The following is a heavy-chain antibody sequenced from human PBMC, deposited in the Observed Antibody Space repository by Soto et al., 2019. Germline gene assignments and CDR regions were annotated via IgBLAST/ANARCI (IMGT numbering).Heavy chain of an antibody. CDR3: ARDHRPAAAIIGYGMDV. D-gene: IGHD2-2*01. CDR2: ISAYNGNT. Sequence: ASVKVSCKASGYTFTSYGISWVRQAPGQGLEWMGWISAYNGNTNYAQKLQGRVTMTTDTSTSTAYMELRSLRSDDTAVYYCARDHRPAAAIIGYGMDVWGQGTTVTVSS. CDR1: GYTFTSYG. J-gene: IGHJ6*02. V-gene: IGHV1-18*01.